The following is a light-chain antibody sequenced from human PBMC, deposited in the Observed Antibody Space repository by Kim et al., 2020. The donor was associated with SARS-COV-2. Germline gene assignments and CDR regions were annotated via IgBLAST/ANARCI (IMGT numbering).Light chain of an antibody. Sequence: SPAQSVTISCTATGGDLGGYDYVSWYQQYPGKAPKLILYEVTKRPSGVPGRFSGSKSGTTAFLTVSGLQSEDEADYYCSSYAGIRVFGGGTQLTVL. V-gene: IGLV2-8*01. J-gene: IGLJ3*02. CDR3: SSYAGIRV. CDR1: GGDLGGYDY. CDR2: EVT.